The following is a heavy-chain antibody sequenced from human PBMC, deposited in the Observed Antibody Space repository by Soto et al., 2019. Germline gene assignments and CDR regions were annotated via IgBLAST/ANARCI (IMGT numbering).Heavy chain of an antibody. V-gene: IGHV4-34*01. J-gene: IGHJ6*02. D-gene: IGHD1-1*01. CDR1: GGALSDYY. CDR2: IHPSGST. CDR3: SRCRDQYKGGNV. Sequence: SETLSPTCAVRGGALSDYYWTWIRQSPGKGLAWIGEIHPSGSTDYKPSLKSRVTISLDTSKNQFALKLSSVTAADTAVYFCSRCRDQYKGGNVWGPGTTVTVSS.